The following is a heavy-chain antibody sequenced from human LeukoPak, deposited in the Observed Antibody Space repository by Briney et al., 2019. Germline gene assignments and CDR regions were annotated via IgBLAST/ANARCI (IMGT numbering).Heavy chain of an antibody. Sequence: PGGSLRLSCAASGFTFSSYWMYWVRQAPGKGLVWVSRIDSDGSSTRYADSVKGRFTISRDNAKNTVYLQMTSLRAEDTAMYYCAGVGATTPFDYWGQGILVTVSS. V-gene: IGHV3-74*01. J-gene: IGHJ4*02. CDR2: IDSDGSST. CDR1: GFTFSSYW. D-gene: IGHD1-26*01. CDR3: AGVGATTPFDY.